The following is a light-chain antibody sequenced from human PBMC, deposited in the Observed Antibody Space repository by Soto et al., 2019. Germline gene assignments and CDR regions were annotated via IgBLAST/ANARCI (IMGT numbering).Light chain of an antibody. V-gene: IGLV2-23*01. Sequence: QSALTQPASVSGSPGQSITISCTGTSIEVGSYNFVSWYQQHPGKAPKLMIYEGSKRPSGVSNRFSGSKSGNTASLTISGLQAEDEADYYCCSYTSSTTWVFGGGTKVTV. CDR3: CSYTSSTTWV. CDR1: SIEVGSYNF. CDR2: EGS. J-gene: IGLJ3*02.